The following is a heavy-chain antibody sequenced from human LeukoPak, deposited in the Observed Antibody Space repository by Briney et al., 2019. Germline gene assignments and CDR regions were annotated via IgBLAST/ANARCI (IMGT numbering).Heavy chain of an antibody. CDR2: INPNSGGT. Sequence: GASVKVSCKASGYTFTGYYMHWVRQAPGQGLEWMGWINPNSGGTNYAQKFQGRVTMTRDTSISTAYMELSRLRSDDTAVYYCARDRGHWSYSSRGFHWFDPWGQGTLVTVSS. D-gene: IGHD6-13*01. V-gene: IGHV1-2*02. J-gene: IGHJ5*02. CDR1: GYTFTGYY. CDR3: ARDRGHWSYSSRGFHWFDP.